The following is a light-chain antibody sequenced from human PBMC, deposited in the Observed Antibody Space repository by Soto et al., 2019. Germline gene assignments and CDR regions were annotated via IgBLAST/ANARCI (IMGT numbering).Light chain of an antibody. CDR2: DIS. CDR1: QTVSSH. CDR3: QQRSHWPRNT. V-gene: IGKV3-11*01. J-gene: IGKJ2*01. Sequence: EIVLTQSPATVSLSPGERATLSCRTSQTVSSHLAWYQQKPGQAPRLLIYDISNRDTGIPARFSGSGSGTDFTLTISSLEPEDSAVYYCQQRSHWPRNTFGQGTKLEI.